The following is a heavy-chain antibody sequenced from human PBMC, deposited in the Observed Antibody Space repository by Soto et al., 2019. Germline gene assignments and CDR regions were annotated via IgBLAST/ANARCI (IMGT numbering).Heavy chain of an antibody. CDR3: ERGSGPLPHY. CDR2: INHSGST. V-gene: IGHV4-34*01. Sequence: SETLSLTCAVYGGSFSDYYWSLIRQPPGKGLEWIGEINHSGSTNYNPSLKSRVTISVDTSKNQFSLKLSSVTAADPAVYYCERGSGPLPHYWGQGTLVTVSS. D-gene: IGHD1-1*01. CDR1: GGSFSDYY. J-gene: IGHJ4*02.